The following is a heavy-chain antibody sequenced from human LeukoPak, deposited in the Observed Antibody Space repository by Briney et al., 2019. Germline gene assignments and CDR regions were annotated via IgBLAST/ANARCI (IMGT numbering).Heavy chain of an antibody. CDR3: AELGITMIGGV. CDR1: GFTFGDYA. J-gene: IGHJ6*04. Sequence: GGSLRLSCTASGFTFGDYAMSWVRQAPGKGLEWVANINQDSSEKLYVDSVKGRFTISRDNAKNSLYLQMNSLTAEDTAVYYCAELGITMIGGVWGKGTTVTISS. D-gene: IGHD3-10*02. V-gene: IGHV3-7*01. CDR2: INQDSSEK.